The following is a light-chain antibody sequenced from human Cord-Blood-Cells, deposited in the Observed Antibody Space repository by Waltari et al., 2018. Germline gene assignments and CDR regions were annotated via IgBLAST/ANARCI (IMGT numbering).Light chain of an antibody. V-gene: IGLV3-19*01. CDR1: SLRSYH. Sequence: SSELTQDPAVSVALVQTVRTTCQGDSLRSYHESWYQQKPGQAPVLVIYGKNNRPSGIPDRFSGSSSGNTASLTITGAQAEDEADYYCNSRDSSGNHLVFGGGTKLTVL. J-gene: IGLJ3*02. CDR3: NSRDSSGNHLV. CDR2: GKN.